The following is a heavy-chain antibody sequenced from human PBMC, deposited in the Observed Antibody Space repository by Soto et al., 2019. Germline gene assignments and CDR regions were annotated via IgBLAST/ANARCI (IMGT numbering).Heavy chain of an antibody. J-gene: IGHJ6*03. CDR2: INSDGSST. V-gene: IGHV3-74*01. CDR1: GFTFSSYW. D-gene: IGHD5-12*01. CDR3: ARDQATIGPRYYMDV. Sequence: GGSLRLSCAASGFTFSSYWMHWVRQAPGKGLVWVSRINSDGSSTSYADSVKGRFTISRDNAKNTLYLQMNSLRAEDTAVYYCARDQATIGPRYYMDVWGKGTTVTVSS.